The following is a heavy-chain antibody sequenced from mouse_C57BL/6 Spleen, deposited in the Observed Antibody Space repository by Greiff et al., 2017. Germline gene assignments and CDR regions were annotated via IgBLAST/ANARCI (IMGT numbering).Heavy chain of an antibody. CDR3: ARSWEGGDYFDY. CDR2: INPNNGGT. CDR1: GYTFTDYN. D-gene: IGHD4-1*01. Sequence: EVQGVESGPELVKPGASVKIPCKASGYTFTDYNMDWVKQSHGKSLEWIGDINPNNGGTIYNQKFKGKATLTVDKSSSTAYMELRSLTSEDTAVYYCARSWEGGDYFDYWGQGTTLTVSS. V-gene: IGHV1-18*01. J-gene: IGHJ2*01.